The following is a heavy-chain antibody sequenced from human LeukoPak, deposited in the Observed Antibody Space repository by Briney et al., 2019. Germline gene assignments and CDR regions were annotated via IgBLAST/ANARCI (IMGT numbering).Heavy chain of an antibody. Sequence: PGGSLRLSCAASGFTFSSYWMHWVRQAPGKGLVWVSRINSDGSSTSYADSVKGRFTISRDNAKNTLYLQMNSLRAEDTAVYYCAKTTTGYSSGRYPGWPVDYWGQGALVTVSS. J-gene: IGHJ4*02. CDR1: GFTFSSYW. CDR3: AKTTTGYSSGRYPGWPVDY. CDR2: INSDGSST. V-gene: IGHV3-74*01. D-gene: IGHD6-19*01.